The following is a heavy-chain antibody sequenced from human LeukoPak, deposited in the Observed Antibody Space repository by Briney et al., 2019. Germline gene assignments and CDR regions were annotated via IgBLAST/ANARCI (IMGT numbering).Heavy chain of an antibody. J-gene: IGHJ3*01. D-gene: IGHD3-3*01. CDR3: TRVLWSGYFGHAFDL. CDR1: GGSISSGTYY. CDR2: IYTSGSGST. V-gene: IGHV4-61*09. Sequence: SQTLSLTCSVSGGSISSGTYYWSWIRQPAGKGLEWIGHIYTSGSGSTYYNPSLKSRVTISVDTSKNQFSLELSSVTAADTAVYYCTRVLWSGYFGHAFDLWGQGTTVTVSS.